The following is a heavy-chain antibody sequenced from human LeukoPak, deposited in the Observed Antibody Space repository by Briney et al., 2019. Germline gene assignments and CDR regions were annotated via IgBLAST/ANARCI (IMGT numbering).Heavy chain of an antibody. CDR1: GDSISTYY. CDR2: VYSSGST. J-gene: IGHJ5*02. V-gene: IGHV4-4*09. CDR3: GGHPRSCTCSGTCYSWFDP. Sequence: SETLSLTCTVSGDSISTYYWGCIRQPPGKGLEWIGYVYSSGSTKYNPSLKSRVTISVDTSKNQISLKLLSVTAADTAMYYCGGHPRSCTCSGTCYSWFDPSSQGTLVTVSS. D-gene: IGHD2-21*02.